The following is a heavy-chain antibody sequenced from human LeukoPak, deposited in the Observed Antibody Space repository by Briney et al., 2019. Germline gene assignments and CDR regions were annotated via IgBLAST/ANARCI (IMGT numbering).Heavy chain of an antibody. CDR2: ISGSGGST. CDR1: GFTFSSYA. Sequence: PGGSLRLSCAASGFTFSSYAMSWVRQAPGKGLERVSAISGSGGSTYYADSVKGRFTISRDNSKNTLYLQMNSLRAEDTAVYYCAKGLTNYYGSGSYPSYFDYWGQGTLVTVSS. V-gene: IGHV3-23*01. D-gene: IGHD3-10*01. CDR3: AKGLTNYYGSGSYPSYFDY. J-gene: IGHJ4*02.